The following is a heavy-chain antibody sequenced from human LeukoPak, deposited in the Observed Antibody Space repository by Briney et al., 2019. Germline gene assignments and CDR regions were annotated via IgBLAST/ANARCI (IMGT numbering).Heavy chain of an antibody. D-gene: IGHD3-22*01. CDR1: GFTFDDYA. CDR3: AKDTPRGYYDSSGLYFQH. V-gene: IGHV3-43*02. Sequence: GGSLRLSCAASGFTFDDYAMHWVRQAPGKGLEWVSLISGDGGSTYYADSVKGRFTISRDNSKNSLYLQMSSLRTEDTALYYCAKDTPRGYYDSSGLYFQHWGQGTLVTVSS. CDR2: ISGDGGST. J-gene: IGHJ1*01.